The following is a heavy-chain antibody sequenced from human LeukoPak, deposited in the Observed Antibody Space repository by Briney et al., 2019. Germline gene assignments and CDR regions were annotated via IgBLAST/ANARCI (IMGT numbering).Heavy chain of an antibody. Sequence: GESLKISCKGSGYSFTSYWIGWVRQMAGKGLEWMGIIYLGDSDTRYSPSSQGQVTISADKSISTAYLQWSSLKASDTAMYYCARQGCSSTSCYTVSWFDPWGQGTLVTVSS. D-gene: IGHD2-2*02. V-gene: IGHV5-51*01. CDR2: IYLGDSDT. CDR1: GYSFTSYW. CDR3: ARQGCSSTSCYTVSWFDP. J-gene: IGHJ5*02.